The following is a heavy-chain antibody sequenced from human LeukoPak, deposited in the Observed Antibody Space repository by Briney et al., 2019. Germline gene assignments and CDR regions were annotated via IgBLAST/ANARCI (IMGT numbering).Heavy chain of an antibody. Sequence: ASVKVSCKASGYTFTSYAMHWVRQAPGQRLEWMGWINAGNGNTKYSQKFQGRVTITRDTSASTAYMELSSLRSEDTAVYYCARGTNTAAAGTLGYWGQGTQVTVSS. V-gene: IGHV1-3*01. J-gene: IGHJ4*02. D-gene: IGHD6-13*01. CDR2: INAGNGNT. CDR1: GYTFTSYA. CDR3: ARGTNTAAAGTLGY.